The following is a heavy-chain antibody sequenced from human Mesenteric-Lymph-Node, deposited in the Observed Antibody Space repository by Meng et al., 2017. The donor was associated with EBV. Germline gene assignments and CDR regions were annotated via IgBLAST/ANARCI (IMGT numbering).Heavy chain of an antibody. V-gene: IGHV3-23*01. CDR2: VGAGGNT. D-gene: IGHD4-17*01. Sequence: EVQLLESGEGLVQPGGSLRLSCAASGFTFTAYAMSWVRQAPGKGLEWVSAVGAGGNTYYVDSVEGRFTVSRDDSKNTLYLQMDSLRAEDTAIYFCAKLDANDYGFYFDSWGQGTLVTVSS. J-gene: IGHJ4*02. CDR3: AKLDANDYGFYFDS. CDR1: GFTFTAYA.